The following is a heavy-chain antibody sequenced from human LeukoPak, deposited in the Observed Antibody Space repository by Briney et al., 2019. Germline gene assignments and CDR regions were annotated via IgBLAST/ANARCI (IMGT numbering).Heavy chain of an antibody. Sequence: PGGSLRLSCAASKFTFSNYAMNWVRQAPGKGLEWVSAISNSGGNTYYADSVKGRFTISRDNSKNTLYLQMNGLRAEDTAVYYCAKDVGATRGYYFDYWGQGTLVTVSS. J-gene: IGHJ4*02. D-gene: IGHD1-26*01. V-gene: IGHV3-23*01. CDR3: AKDVGATRGYYFDY. CDR1: KFTFSNYA. CDR2: ISNSGGNT.